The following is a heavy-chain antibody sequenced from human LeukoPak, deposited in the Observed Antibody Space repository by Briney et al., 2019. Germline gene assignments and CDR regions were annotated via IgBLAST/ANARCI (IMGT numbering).Heavy chain of an antibody. D-gene: IGHD1-1*01. J-gene: IGHJ4*02. CDR3: AKSGYKALIGY. V-gene: IGHV3-30*18. CDR2: ISYDGSNK. CDR1: GLTFSSYG. Sequence: GGSLRLSCVVSGLTFSSYGMHWVRQAPGKGLEWVAVISYDGSNKYYADSVKGRFTISRDNSKNTLYLQMNSLRAEDTAVYYCAKSGYKALIGYWGQGTLVTVSS.